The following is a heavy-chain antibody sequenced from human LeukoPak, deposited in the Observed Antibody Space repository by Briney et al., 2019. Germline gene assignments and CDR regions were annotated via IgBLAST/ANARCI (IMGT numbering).Heavy chain of an antibody. Sequence: SETLSLTCTVSGGSISSYYWSWLRQPPGKGLEWVGYIYYSGSTNYNPSLKSRVTISVDTSKNHFSLKLSSVPAADTAVYYCARHEAAAGTFNNGWLVRGAHVDWFDPWGQGTLVTVSS. J-gene: IGHJ5*02. V-gene: IGHV4-59*08. D-gene: IGHD6-13*01. CDR3: ARHEAAAGTFNNGWLVRGAHVDWFDP. CDR1: GGSISSYY. CDR2: IYYSGST.